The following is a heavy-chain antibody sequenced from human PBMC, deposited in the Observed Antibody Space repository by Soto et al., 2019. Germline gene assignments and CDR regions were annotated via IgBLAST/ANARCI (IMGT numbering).Heavy chain of an antibody. Sequence: QVQLVESGGGVVQPGRSLRLSCAASGFTFSSYGMHWVRQAPGKGLEWVAVIWYDGSNKYYADSVKGRFTISRDNSKNTLYLKMNSLRAEDKAVYYCARGRATVTPFDYWGQGTLVTVSS. CDR1: GFTFSSYG. V-gene: IGHV3-33*01. J-gene: IGHJ4*02. CDR3: ARGRATVTPFDY. D-gene: IGHD4-17*01. CDR2: IWYDGSNK.